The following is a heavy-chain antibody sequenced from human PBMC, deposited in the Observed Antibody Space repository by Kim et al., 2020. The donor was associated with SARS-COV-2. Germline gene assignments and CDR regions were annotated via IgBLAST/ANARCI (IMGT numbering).Heavy chain of an antibody. V-gene: IGHV3-64D*06. Sequence: GGSLRLSCSASEFAFSSNAMHWVRQAPGQRLEVVSGISSDGGNTYYADSVKGRFTMSRDNSKKTVLLQMNSVRAEDTAVYYCASHPRPQIGGLFDYWGQG. CDR2: ISSDGGNT. CDR3: ASHPRPQIGGLFDY. J-gene: IGHJ4*02. CDR1: EFAFSSNA.